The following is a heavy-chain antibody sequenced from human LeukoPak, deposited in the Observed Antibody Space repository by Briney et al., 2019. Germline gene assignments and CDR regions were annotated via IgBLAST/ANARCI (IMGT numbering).Heavy chain of an antibody. Sequence: GGSLRLSCAASGFTFSSYAMSWVRQAPGKGLVWVSRINSDGSSTNYADSVKGRFTISRDNAKNTLYLQMNSLRAEDTAVYYCARGSYSSSLSGMDVWGQGTTVTVSS. CDR1: GFTFSSYA. CDR2: INSDGSST. CDR3: ARGSYSSSLSGMDV. V-gene: IGHV3-74*01. D-gene: IGHD6-6*01. J-gene: IGHJ6*02.